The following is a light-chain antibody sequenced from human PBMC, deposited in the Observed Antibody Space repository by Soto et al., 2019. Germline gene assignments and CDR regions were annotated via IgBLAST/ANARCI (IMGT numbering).Light chain of an antibody. CDR2: GAS. CDR1: QSVRSY. V-gene: IGKV3-20*01. J-gene: IGKJ1*01. Sequence: EVVMTQSPATLSVSPGGRPTLSCRASQSVRSYLAWYQQKPGQGPRLLIYGASSRAPGIPDRFSGGGSGTAFTLTIDRLEPEDFAVYHCQQYGSSPPTFGQGTKVDIK. CDR3: QQYGSSPPT.